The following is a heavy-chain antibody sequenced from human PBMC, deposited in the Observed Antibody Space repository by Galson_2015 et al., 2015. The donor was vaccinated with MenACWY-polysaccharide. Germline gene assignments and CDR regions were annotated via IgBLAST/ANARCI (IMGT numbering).Heavy chain of an antibody. Sequence: QSGAEVKKPGESLKISCKGSRYSFANYWIGWVRQMPGKGLEFMGIIYIGDSETRYSPSFQGQVTISADKSTSTAYLQWSSLKASDTGEYYCARTRSRTSGMDVWGQGTTVIVSS. CDR3: ARTRSRTSGMDV. CDR2: IYIGDSET. D-gene: IGHD1-14*01. J-gene: IGHJ6*02. CDR1: RYSFANYW. V-gene: IGHV5-51*03.